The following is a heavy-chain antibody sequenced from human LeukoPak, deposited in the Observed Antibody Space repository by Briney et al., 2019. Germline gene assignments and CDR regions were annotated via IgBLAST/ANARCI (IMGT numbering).Heavy chain of an antibody. Sequence: ASVKVSCKASGYTFTGYYMHWVRQAPGQGLEWMGWINPNSGGTNYAQKFQGRVTMTRDTSNSTAYMELSRLRSDDTAVYYCARDDSRNYYDSSGYFSDYWGQGTLVTVSS. CDR2: INPNSGGT. J-gene: IGHJ4*02. CDR3: ARDDSRNYYDSSGYFSDY. D-gene: IGHD3-22*01. V-gene: IGHV1-2*02. CDR1: GYTFTGYY.